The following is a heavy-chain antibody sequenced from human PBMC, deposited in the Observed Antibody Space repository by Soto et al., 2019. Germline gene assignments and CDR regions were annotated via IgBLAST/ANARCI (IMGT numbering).Heavy chain of an antibody. J-gene: IGHJ6*01. CDR2: ISYDGSDK. CDR3: AGGQVAGDRRPGLDG. Sequence: QVQLVESGGGVVQPGRSVRISCTASGFTFKSYTFQWVRQAPGKGLEWVAVISYDGSDKDYADSVRGRFTFSRDNSKNPLDLQKKHLGPEDTAVIFCAGGQVAGDRRPGLDGWGQGTTVTVSS. V-gene: IGHV3-30-3*01. CDR1: GFTFKSYT. D-gene: IGHD3-10*01.